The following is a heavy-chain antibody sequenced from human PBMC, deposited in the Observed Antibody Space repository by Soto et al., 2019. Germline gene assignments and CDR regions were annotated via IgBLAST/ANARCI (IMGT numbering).Heavy chain of an antibody. CDR3: AKDGRDAFDI. D-gene: IGHD1-26*01. V-gene: IGHV3-30*18. CDR1: GFSFSTYG. J-gene: IGHJ3*02. Sequence: QVQLVESGGGVVQPGRSLRLSCAASGFSFSTYGMHWVRQAPGKGLEWVAVISLDGSNQYYADSVKGRFTISRDNSKNTLYLQMNSLRAEDTAIYYCAKDGRDAFDIWGQGTMVTFSS. CDR2: ISLDGSNQ.